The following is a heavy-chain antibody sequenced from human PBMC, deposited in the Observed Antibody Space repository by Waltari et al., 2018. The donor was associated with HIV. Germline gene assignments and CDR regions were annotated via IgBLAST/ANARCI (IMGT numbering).Heavy chain of an antibody. CDR2: IIRVFEST. CDR1: GCPFSSNS. J-gene: IGHJ5*02. Sequence: QEQLVQSGAEVKKPGSSVKVSCKDSGCPFSSNSISWVRKAPGQGLEWMGNIIRVFESTTYAQKFHGRLTISADESTSTVFMELSSLSFDDTAVYYCARGSSGSYRWFDPWGHGTLVTVSS. D-gene: IGHD1-26*01. CDR3: ARGSSGSYRWFDP. V-gene: IGHV1-69*15.